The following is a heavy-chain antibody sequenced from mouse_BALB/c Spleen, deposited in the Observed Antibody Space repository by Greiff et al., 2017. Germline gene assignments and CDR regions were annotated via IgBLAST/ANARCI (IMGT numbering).Heavy chain of an antibody. J-gene: IGHJ4*01. CDR3: ARYFDGYSFYAMDY. D-gene: IGHD2-3*01. CDR1: GYTFTDYW. CDR2: IDTSDSYT. Sequence: QVQLQQPGAELVMPGASVKMSCKASGYTFTDYWMHWVKQRPGQGLEWIGAIDTSDSYTSYNQKFKGKATLTVDESSSTAYMQLSSLTSEDSAVYYCARYFDGYSFYAMDYWGQGTSVTVSS. V-gene: IGHV1-69*01.